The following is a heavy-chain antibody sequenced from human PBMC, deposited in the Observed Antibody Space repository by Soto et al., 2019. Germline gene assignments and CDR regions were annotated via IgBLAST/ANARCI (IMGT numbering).Heavy chain of an antibody. CDR2: IYYSGST. Sequence: QVQLQESGPGLVKPSETLSLTCTVSGGSISSYYWSWIRQHPGTGLELIGYIYYSGSTNYTPSLKSRVTISVDTSKNQFSRKLGSVTAADTAVYYCASAVEMAKTRIDAFDIWGQGTMVTVSS. CDR3: ASAVEMAKTRIDAFDI. J-gene: IGHJ3*02. D-gene: IGHD5-12*01. CDR1: GGSISSYY. V-gene: IGHV4-59*01.